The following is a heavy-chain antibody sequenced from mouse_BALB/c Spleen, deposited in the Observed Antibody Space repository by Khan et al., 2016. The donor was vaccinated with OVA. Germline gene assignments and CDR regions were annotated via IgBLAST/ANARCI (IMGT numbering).Heavy chain of an antibody. J-gene: IGHJ3*01. CDR3: ARGGGGNRFAD. CDR2: ISTYYGDV. V-gene: IGHV1S137*01. CDR1: GYTFTDFT. Sequence: QVQLQQSGAELVRPGVSVKISCKGSGYTFTDFTMHWVKQSHAKSLEWIGVISTYYGDVTYNQKFKGKATMTVDKSSSTAYMELARLTSEDSAISYCARGGGGNRFADWGQGTLVTVSA.